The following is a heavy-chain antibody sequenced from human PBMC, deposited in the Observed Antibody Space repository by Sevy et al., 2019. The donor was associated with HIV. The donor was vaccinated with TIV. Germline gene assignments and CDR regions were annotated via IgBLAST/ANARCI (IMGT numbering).Heavy chain of an antibody. V-gene: IGHV1-24*01. D-gene: IGHD4-17*01. CDR2: FDPQRGKI. CDR3: TTDVHLGDFRLWDD. Sequence: ASVKVSCQVFEYSLNELSIHWVRQAPGKGLEWMGGFDPQRGKIIYAKKFHGRVTMTEDTSTETAYMELSNLRSEDTAVYYCTTDVHLGDFRLWDDWGQGTRVTVSS. CDR1: EYSLNELS. J-gene: IGHJ4*02.